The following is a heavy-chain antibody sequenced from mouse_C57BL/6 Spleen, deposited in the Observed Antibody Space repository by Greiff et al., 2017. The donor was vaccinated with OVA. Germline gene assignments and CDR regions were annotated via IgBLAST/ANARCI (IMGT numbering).Heavy chain of an antibody. CDR1: GYAFSSSW. CDR3: AADYSNWYFEV. Sequence: VQLQQSGPELVKPGASVKISCKASGYAFSSSWMNWVKQRPGKGLEWIGRIYPGDGDTNYNGKFKGKATLTADKSSSTAYMQLSSLTSEDAAVYFCAADYSNWYFEVWGTGTTVTVSS. CDR2: IYPGDGDT. D-gene: IGHD2-5*01. V-gene: IGHV1-82*01. J-gene: IGHJ1*03.